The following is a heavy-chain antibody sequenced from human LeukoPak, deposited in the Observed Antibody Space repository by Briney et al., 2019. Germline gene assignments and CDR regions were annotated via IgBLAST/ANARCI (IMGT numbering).Heavy chain of an antibody. V-gene: IGHV3-30*04. Sequence: GGSLRLSCAASGFTSSSYAMHWVRQAPGKGLEWVAVISYDGSNKYYADSVKGRFTISRDNSKNTLYLQMNSLRAEDTAVYYCARDSCSGGSCYSHYYYYGMDVWGKGTTVTVSS. D-gene: IGHD2-15*01. CDR3: ARDSCSGGSCYSHYYYYGMDV. CDR1: GFTSSSYA. J-gene: IGHJ6*04. CDR2: ISYDGSNK.